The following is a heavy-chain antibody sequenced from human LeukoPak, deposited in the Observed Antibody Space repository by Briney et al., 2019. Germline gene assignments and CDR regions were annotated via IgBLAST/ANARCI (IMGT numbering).Heavy chain of an antibody. D-gene: IGHD3-10*01. CDR2: IYYSGST. CDR3: ARLFMVRGVMDAFDI. Sequence: SETLSLTCTVSGGSISSSSYYWGWLRQPPGKGLEWIGSIYYSGSTYYNPSLKSRVTISVDTSKNQFSLKLSSVTAADTAVYYCARLFMVRGVMDAFDIWGQGTMVTVSS. CDR1: GGSISSSSYY. V-gene: IGHV4-39*01. J-gene: IGHJ3*02.